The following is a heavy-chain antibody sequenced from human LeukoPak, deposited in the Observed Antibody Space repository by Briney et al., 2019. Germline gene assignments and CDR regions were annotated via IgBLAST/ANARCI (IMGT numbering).Heavy chain of an antibody. Sequence: ASVKVSCKASGYTFTSNYIHWVRQAPGQGLEWMGMIYPRDGSTSYAQKFQRRVTVTRDTSTSTVHMELSGLRSEGTGVYYCARDQEGFDYWGQGPLVSVSS. CDR3: ARDQEGFDY. J-gene: IGHJ4*02. CDR1: GYTFTSNY. V-gene: IGHV1-46*01. CDR2: IYPRDGST.